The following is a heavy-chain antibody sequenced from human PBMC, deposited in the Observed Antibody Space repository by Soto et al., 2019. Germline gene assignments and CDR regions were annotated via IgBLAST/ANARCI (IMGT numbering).Heavy chain of an antibody. Sequence: ASVKVSCKASGYTFTGYYMHWVRQAPGQGLEWMGWINPNSGGTNYAQKFQGRVTMTRDTSINTAYMELSRLRSDDTAVYYCARDLVSFAPPSVWGQGTTVTVSS. CDR1: GYTFTGYY. D-gene: IGHD6-6*01. V-gene: IGHV1-2*02. J-gene: IGHJ6*02. CDR2: INPNSGGT. CDR3: ARDLVSFAPPSV.